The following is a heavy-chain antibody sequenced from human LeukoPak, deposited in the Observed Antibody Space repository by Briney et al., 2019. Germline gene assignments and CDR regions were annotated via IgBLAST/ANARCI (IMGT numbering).Heavy chain of an antibody. CDR3: ASRLSSNWYWYFDL. Sequence: PGGSLRLSCAASGFTFSSCAMGWVRQAPGKGLEWVSLISGSGASTYYADSVKGRFTISRDDSKNTLYLQMNSLRAEDTAVYYCASRLSSNWYWYFDLWGRGTLVTVSS. CDR1: GFTFSSCA. D-gene: IGHD6-13*01. CDR2: ISGSGAST. J-gene: IGHJ2*01. V-gene: IGHV3-23*01.